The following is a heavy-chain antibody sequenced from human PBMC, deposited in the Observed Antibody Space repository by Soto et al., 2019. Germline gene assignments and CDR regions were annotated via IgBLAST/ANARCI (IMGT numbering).Heavy chain of an antibody. CDR3: AKDPPSEKLQPDYGMDV. CDR2: ISASGRST. Sequence: PGGSLRLSCAASGLTFSTSAMSWARQPSGKGLEWVSLISASGRSTDYADSVKGRFTISRDNSKSTVYLQMNSLRADDTAVYYCAKDPPSEKLQPDYGMDVWGQGTTVTVSS. V-gene: IGHV3-23*01. D-gene: IGHD2-15*01. J-gene: IGHJ6*02. CDR1: GLTFSTSA.